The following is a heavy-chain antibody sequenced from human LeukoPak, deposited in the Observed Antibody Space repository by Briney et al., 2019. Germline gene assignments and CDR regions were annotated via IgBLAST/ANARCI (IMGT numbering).Heavy chain of an antibody. V-gene: IGHV3-33*01. J-gene: IGHJ4*02. D-gene: IGHD1-26*01. CDR3: ARDLELTPFHY. Sequence: GRSLRPSCAASGFTFSSYGMHWVRQAPGKGLEWVAVIWYDGSNKYYADSVRGRFTISRDNSKNTLYLQMNSLRAEDTAVYYCARDLELTPFHYWGQGTLVTVSS. CDR1: GFTFSSYG. CDR2: IWYDGSNK.